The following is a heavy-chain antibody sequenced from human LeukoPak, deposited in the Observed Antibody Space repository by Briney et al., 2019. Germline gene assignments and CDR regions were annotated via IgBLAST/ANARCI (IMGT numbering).Heavy chain of an antibody. V-gene: IGHV3-30-3*01. CDR1: GFTFSSYA. Sequence: GSLRLSCAASGFTFSSYAMHWVRQAPGKGLEWVAVISYDGSNKYYADSVKGRFTISRDNSKNTLYLQMNSLRAEDTAVYYCARDSSDYYGSGSYYLVYYYYYYGMDVWGQGTTVTVSS. CDR2: ISYDGSNK. J-gene: IGHJ6*02. CDR3: ARDSSDYYGSGSYYLVYYYYYYGMDV. D-gene: IGHD3-10*01.